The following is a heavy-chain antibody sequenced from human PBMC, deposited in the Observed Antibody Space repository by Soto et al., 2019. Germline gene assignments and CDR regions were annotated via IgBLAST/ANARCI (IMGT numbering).Heavy chain of an antibody. J-gene: IGHJ6*02. D-gene: IGHD2-15*01. V-gene: IGHV3-33*01. CDR1: GFTFSSYG. Sequence: GGSLRLSCAASGFTFSSYGMHWVRQAPGKGLEWVAVIWYDGSNKYYADSVKGRFTISRDNSKNTLYLQMNSLRAEDTAVYYCAREFTQRLGGKYYYYYGMDVWGQGTTVTVSS. CDR3: AREFTQRLGGKYYYYYGMDV. CDR2: IWYDGSNK.